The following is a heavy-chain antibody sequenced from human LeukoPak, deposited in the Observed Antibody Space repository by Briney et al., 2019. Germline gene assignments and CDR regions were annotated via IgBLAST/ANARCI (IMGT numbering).Heavy chain of an antibody. Sequence: GGSLRLSCAVSGFTFSSYAMSWVRQAPGKGLEWVSVISGSGGTTYYADSVKGRFTISRDNSKSTLFLQMNSLRAEDTAVYYCAKESGIRSYGAYFPHWGQGTLVTVSS. D-gene: IGHD4-17*01. CDR2: ISGSGGTT. CDR1: GFTFSSYA. J-gene: IGHJ1*01. CDR3: AKESGIRSYGAYFPH. V-gene: IGHV3-23*01.